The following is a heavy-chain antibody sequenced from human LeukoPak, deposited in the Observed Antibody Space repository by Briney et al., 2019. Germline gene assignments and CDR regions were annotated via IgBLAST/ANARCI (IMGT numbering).Heavy chain of an antibody. CDR2: INHSGSP. CDR3: ASSYDNSHITGY. D-gene: IGHD3-22*01. V-gene: IGHV4-61*08. J-gene: IGHJ4*02. Sequence: SETLSLTCAVSGGSISSGGYSWSWIRQPPGKGLEWIGEINHSGSPKYNPSLKSRVTISVDTSKNQISLKLSSVTAADTAVYYCASSYDNSHITGYWGQGTLVTVSS. CDR1: GGSISSGGYS.